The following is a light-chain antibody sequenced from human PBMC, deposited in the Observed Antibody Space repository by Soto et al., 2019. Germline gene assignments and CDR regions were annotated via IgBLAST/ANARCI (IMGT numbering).Light chain of an antibody. CDR1: RSVISY. J-gene: IGKJ4*01. V-gene: IGKV3-11*01. Sequence: DIVLTQSPATLSLSPGERATLSCRASRSVISYLAWYQQKPGQAPRLLIYHASNRATGIPARFSGSGSGTDFSLTISSLEPEDFAVYYCQQRSSWPLTFGGGTKVDIK. CDR2: HAS. CDR3: QQRSSWPLT.